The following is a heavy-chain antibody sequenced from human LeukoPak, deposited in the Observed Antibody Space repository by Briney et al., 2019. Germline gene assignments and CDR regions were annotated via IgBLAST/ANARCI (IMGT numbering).Heavy chain of an antibody. V-gene: IGHV1-69*05. D-gene: IGHD5-24*01. CDR2: IIPIFGTA. CDR1: AGTFSSYA. CDR3: ARDSRRDGYNWGYFDY. Sequence: GASVKVSCKASAGTFSSYAISWVRQAPGQGLEWMGRIIPIFGTANYAQKFQGRVTITTDESTSTAYMELSSLRSEDTAVYYCARDSRRDGYNWGYFDYWGQGTLVTVSS. J-gene: IGHJ4*02.